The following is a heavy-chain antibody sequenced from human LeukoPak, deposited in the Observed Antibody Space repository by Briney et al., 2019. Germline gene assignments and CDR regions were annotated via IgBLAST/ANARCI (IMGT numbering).Heavy chain of an antibody. CDR1: GGSISSGGYS. V-gene: IGHV4-30-2*01. CDR2: IYHSGGT. D-gene: IGHD6-13*01. CDR3: ARGASSSWYYFDY. J-gene: IGHJ4*02. Sequence: SQTLSLTCAVSGGSISSGGYSWSWIRQPPGKGLEWIGYIYHSGGTYYNPSLKSRVTISVDRSKNQFSLKLSSVTAADTAVYYCARGASSSWYYFDYWGQGTLVTVSS.